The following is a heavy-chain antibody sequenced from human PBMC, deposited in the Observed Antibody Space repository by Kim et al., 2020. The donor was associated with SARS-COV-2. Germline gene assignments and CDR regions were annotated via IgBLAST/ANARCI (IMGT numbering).Heavy chain of an antibody. J-gene: IGHJ6*02. Sequence: SVKVSCKASGGTFSSYAISWVRQAPGQGLEWMGGIIPIFGTANYAQKFQGRVTITADESTSTAYMELSSLRSEDTAVYYCARDRGLKLMVYADYYYGMDVWGQGTTVTVSS. V-gene: IGHV1-69*13. D-gene: IGHD2-8*01. CDR3: ARDRGLKLMVYADYYYGMDV. CDR2: IIPIFGTA. CDR1: GGTFSSYA.